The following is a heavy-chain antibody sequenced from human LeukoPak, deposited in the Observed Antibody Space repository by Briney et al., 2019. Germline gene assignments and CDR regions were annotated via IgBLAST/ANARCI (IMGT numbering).Heavy chain of an antibody. Sequence: ASVKVSCKASGYTFTSYYMHWVRQAPGQGLEWMGIINPSGGSTSYAQKFQGRVTMTTDTSTSTVYMELSSLRSEDTAVYYCARGRYCSSTSCYKPTIPRFDPWGQGTLVTVSS. CDR1: GYTFTSYY. CDR2: INPSGGST. J-gene: IGHJ5*02. V-gene: IGHV1-46*01. CDR3: ARGRYCSSTSCYKPTIPRFDP. D-gene: IGHD2-2*02.